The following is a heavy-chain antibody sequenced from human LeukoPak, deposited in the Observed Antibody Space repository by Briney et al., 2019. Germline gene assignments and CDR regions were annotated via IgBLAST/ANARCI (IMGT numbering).Heavy chain of an antibody. D-gene: IGHD3-10*01. CDR3: ARGTWFGEYYFDY. CDR2: ISGSGDST. J-gene: IGHJ4*02. CDR1: GFTFSSYG. V-gene: IGHV3-23*01. Sequence: GGTLRLSCAASGFTFSSYGMSWVRQAPGKGLEWVAAISGSGDSTYYAEDSVKGRFTISRDNAKNSLYLQMNSLRAEDTAVYYCARGTWFGEYYFDYWGQGTLVTVSS.